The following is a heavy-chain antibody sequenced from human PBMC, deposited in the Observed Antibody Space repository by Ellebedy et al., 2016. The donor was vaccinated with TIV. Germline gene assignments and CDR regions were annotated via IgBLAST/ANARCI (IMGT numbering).Heavy chain of an antibody. CDR1: GFTFSYYW. J-gene: IGHJ4*02. V-gene: IGHV3-74*01. CDR2: VNGGGVST. Sequence: PGGSLRLSCEASGFTFSYYWMHWVRQAPGKGLVWVSRVNGGGVSTSYSDSVKGRFTISRDNAKKTLYLQMNRLRAEDTAVYYCTRTLTSYYFDYWGQGALVTVSS. D-gene: IGHD2-21*02. CDR3: TRTLTSYYFDY.